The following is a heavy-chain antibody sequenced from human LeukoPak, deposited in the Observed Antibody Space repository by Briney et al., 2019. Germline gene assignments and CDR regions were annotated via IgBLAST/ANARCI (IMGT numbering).Heavy chain of an antibody. CDR3: ARDGSSGWTGVDY. Sequence: GGSLRLPCAASGFTFSSYSMNWVRQAPGKGLEWVSSISSSSSYIYYADSVKGRFTISRDNAKNSLYLQTNSLRAEDTAVYYCARDGSSGWTGVDYWGQGTLVTVSS. CDR1: GFTFSSYS. D-gene: IGHD6-19*01. CDR2: ISSSSSYI. V-gene: IGHV3-21*01. J-gene: IGHJ4*02.